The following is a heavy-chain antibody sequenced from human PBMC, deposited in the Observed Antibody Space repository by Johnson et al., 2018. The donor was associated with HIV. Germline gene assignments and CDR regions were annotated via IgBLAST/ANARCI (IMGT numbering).Heavy chain of an antibody. V-gene: IGHV3-30*02. J-gene: IGHJ3*02. CDR2: IRYDGSRK. CDR3: ARVPLDDWHSDAFDI. D-gene: IGHD1-1*01. Sequence: QEQLVESGGGLVQPGGSLRLSCAASGFTFSTYAMHWVRQAPGKGLEWVAFIRYDGSRKHYADSVKGRFTISRDNSKNTLYLQMNSLRAEDTAVYYCARVPLDDWHSDAFDIWGQGKMVTVSS. CDR1: GFTFSTYA.